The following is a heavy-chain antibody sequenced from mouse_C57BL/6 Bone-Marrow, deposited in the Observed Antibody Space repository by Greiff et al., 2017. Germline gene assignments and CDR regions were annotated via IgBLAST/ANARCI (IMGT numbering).Heavy chain of an antibody. CDR1: GYTFTSYT. CDR3: ARGRFRRVFDY. J-gene: IGHJ2*01. V-gene: IGHV1-4*01. Sequence: VQLQQSGAELARPGASVKMSCKASGYTFTSYTMHWVKQRPGQGLEWIGYINPSSGYTKYNQKFKDKATLTADKSSSTAYMQLSSLTSDDSAVYYCARGRFRRVFDYWGQGTTLTVSS. CDR2: INPSSGYT.